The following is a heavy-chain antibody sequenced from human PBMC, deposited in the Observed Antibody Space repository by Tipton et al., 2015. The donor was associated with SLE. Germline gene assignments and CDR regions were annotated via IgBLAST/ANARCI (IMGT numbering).Heavy chain of an antibody. D-gene: IGHD3-22*01. CDR1: GVSFRGYY. CDR2: INHSGGT. CDR3: RSYYHDTSGFSYDH. V-gene: IGHV4-34*01. Sequence: TLSLTCGVSGVSFRGYYWSWVRQPPGKGLEWIGEINHSGGTSYNPSLKSRVTISVGTSKRQFSLKLTSVTAADSAVYYCRSYYHDTSGFSYDHWGQGPLVTVSS. J-gene: IGHJ5*02.